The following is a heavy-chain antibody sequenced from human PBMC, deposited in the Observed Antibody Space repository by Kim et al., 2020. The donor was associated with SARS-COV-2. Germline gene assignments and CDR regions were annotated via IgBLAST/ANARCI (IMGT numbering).Heavy chain of an antibody. J-gene: IGHJ5*02. CDR2: ISYDGSNK. Sequence: GGSLRLSCAASGFTFSSYGMHWVRQAPGKGLEWVAVISYDGSNKYYADSVKGRFTISRDNSKNTLYLQMNSLRAEDTAVYYCAKRVAVFGVVKEANWFDPWGQGTLVTVSS. CDR3: AKRVAVFGVVKEANWFDP. D-gene: IGHD3-3*01. V-gene: IGHV3-30*18. CDR1: GFTFSSYG.